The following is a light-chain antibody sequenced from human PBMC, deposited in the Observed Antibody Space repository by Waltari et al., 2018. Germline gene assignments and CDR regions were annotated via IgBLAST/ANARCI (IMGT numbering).Light chain of an antibody. CDR1: QSVLYSSNNKNY. CDR3: QQYYSTPYT. J-gene: IGKJ2*01. V-gene: IGKV4-1*01. Sequence: DIVMTQSPDSLAVSLGERATINCKSSQSVLYSSNNKNYLALYQQKPGQPPKLLIYWASTLESGVPDRFSGSGSGTDFTLTISSLQAEDVAVYYCQQYYSTPYTFGQGTKLEIK. CDR2: WAS.